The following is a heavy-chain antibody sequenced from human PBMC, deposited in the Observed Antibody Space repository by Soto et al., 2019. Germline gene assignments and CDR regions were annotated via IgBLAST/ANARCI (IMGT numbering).Heavy chain of an antibody. Sequence: PGGSLRLSCAASGFTFSAYWMSWVRQAPGKGLEWVANIRQDGSEQHYMDSVKGRFTIPRDNAKNSLFLQMNSLRAEDTAVYYCAKSGTYSQFDYWRQGTLVTVSS. CDR1: GFTFSAYW. J-gene: IGHJ4*02. V-gene: IGHV3-7*01. CDR3: AKSGTYSQFDY. D-gene: IGHD1-26*01. CDR2: IRQDGSEQ.